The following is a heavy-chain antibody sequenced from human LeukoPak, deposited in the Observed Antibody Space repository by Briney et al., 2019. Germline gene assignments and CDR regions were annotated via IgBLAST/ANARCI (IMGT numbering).Heavy chain of an antibody. CDR1: GGSLSSSNYH. V-gene: IGHV4-39*01. D-gene: IGHD5-12*01. J-gene: IGHJ4*02. CDR3: ARRSGYSGYGRWYFDS. CDR2: IHYSGAT. Sequence: SETLSLTCSVSGGSLSSSNYHGGWIRQPPGKGLEWIANIHYSGATYYNPSLKSRVTISIDTSKNQFALKLNSVTAADTAVYYCARRSGYSGYGRWYFDSWGQGTLVTVSS.